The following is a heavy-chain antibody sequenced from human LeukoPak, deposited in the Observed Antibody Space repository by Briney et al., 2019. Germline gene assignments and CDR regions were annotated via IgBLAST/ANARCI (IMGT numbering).Heavy chain of an antibody. CDR2: IKEEGSER. CDR1: GFTYSSYG. J-gene: IGHJ6*03. V-gene: IGHV3-7*01. CDR3: ARTSYYYYYMDV. Sequence: GGSLRLSCAASGFTYSSYGMHWVRQDPGKGRDWVAYIKEEGSERYYVDSVKGRFTISRDNAQNSLYLQMTSLRAEDTAVYKCARTSYYYYYMDVWGKGTTVTVSS.